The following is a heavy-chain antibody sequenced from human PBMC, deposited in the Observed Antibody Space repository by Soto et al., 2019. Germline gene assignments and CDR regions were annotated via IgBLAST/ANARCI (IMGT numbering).Heavy chain of an antibody. Sequence: EVQLLESGGGLVQPGGSLRLSCAASGFTFSSYAMSWVRQAPGKGLEWVSAISGSGGSTYYADSVKGRFTISRDNSKNTLYLQMNSLRAEDTAVYYCARFPTNSYYYYYYGMDVWGQGTTVTVSS. CDR1: GFTFSSYA. J-gene: IGHJ6*02. CDR3: ARFPTNSYYYYYYGMDV. D-gene: IGHD1-1*01. CDR2: ISGSGGST. V-gene: IGHV3-23*01.